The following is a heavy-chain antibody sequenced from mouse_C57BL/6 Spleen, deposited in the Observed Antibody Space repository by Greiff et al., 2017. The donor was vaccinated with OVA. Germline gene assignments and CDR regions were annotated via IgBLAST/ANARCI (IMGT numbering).Heavy chain of an antibody. Sequence: EVKVVESGGGLVQPGGSLKLSCAASGFTFSDYYMYWVRQTPEKRLEWVAYISNGGGSTYYPDTVKGRFTISRDNAKNTLYLQMSRLKSEDTAMYYCARIITTPPWYFDVWGTGTTVTVSS. CDR3: ARIITTPPWYFDV. J-gene: IGHJ1*03. CDR2: ISNGGGST. V-gene: IGHV5-12*01. CDR1: GFTFSDYY. D-gene: IGHD1-1*01.